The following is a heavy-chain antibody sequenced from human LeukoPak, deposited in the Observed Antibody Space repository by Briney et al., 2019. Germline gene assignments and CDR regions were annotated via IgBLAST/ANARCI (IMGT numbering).Heavy chain of an antibody. CDR1: GYTFTTYG. CDR3: ARGPYSSGWYTDYYYYYGMDV. CDR2: ISAYNGNT. J-gene: IGHJ6*02. V-gene: IGHV1-18*01. D-gene: IGHD6-19*01. Sequence: ASVKVSCKASGYTFTTYGFSWVRQAPGQGLEWMGWISAYNGNTNYAQKLQGRVTMTTDTSTSTAYMELRSLRSDDTAVYYCARGPYSSGWYTDYYYYYGMDVWGQGTTVTVSS.